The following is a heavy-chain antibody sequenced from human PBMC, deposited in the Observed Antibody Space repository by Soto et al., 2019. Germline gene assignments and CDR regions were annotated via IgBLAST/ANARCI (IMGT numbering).Heavy chain of an antibody. V-gene: IGHV1-8*01. J-gene: IGHJ4*02. CDR1: GYTFTSYD. CDR3: ARTLSGDNIDY. CDR2: MNRNSGNT. D-gene: IGHD3-10*01. Sequence: QVQLVKSGAEVKKPGASVKVSCKASGYTFTSYDINWVRQATGQGLEWMGWMNRNSGNTGYAQKLQSRVTLTRNTSISTAYIELSSLRSEYTAVYYCARTLSGDNIDYWGQGTLVTVSS.